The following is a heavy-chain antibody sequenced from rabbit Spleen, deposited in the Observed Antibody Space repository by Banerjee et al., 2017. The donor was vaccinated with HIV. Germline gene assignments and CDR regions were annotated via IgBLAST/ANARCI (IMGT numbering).Heavy chain of an antibody. V-gene: IGHV1S45*01. CDR1: GFSFSNKAV. CDR3: ARDLVGVIGWNFAW. D-gene: IGHD5-1*01. CDR2: INAVTGKP. J-gene: IGHJ4*01. Sequence: EQLEESGGGLVKPEGSLTLTCTASGFSFSNKAVMCWVRQAPGKGLEWIACINAVTGKPVYASWVNGRFTISKTSSTMVFLQMTSLTAADTATYFCARDLVGVIGWNFAWWGPGTLVTVS.